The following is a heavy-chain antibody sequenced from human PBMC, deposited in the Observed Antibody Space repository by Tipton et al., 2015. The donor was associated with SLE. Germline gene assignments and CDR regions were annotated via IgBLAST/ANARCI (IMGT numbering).Heavy chain of an antibody. CDR2: VYYSGST. CDR1: GASTNRGSYL. Sequence: TLSLTCTVSGASTNRGSYLWGWIRQPPGKRLEWIGSVYYSGSTNYNPSLKSRVTISVDTSKNQFSLKLSSVTAADTAVYYCARAGAGYYYYYYMDVWGKGTTVTVSS. J-gene: IGHJ6*03. V-gene: IGHV4-61*01. CDR3: ARAGAGYYYYYYMDV.